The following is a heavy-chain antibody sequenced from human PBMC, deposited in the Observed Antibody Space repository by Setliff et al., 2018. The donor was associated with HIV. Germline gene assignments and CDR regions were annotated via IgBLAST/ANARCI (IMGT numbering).Heavy chain of an antibody. J-gene: IGHJ6*02. CDR3: ARDREVGAPYYYYGMDV. CDR2: IYHGGST. V-gene: IGHV4-30-2*01. CDR1: GGSINSGDYS. D-gene: IGHD1-26*01. Sequence: SETLSLTCAVSGGSINSGDYSWSWIRQTPGKGLEWIGYIYHGGSTNYNPSLKSRVTISVDTSKNQFSLKLSSVTAADTAVYYCARDREVGAPYYYYGMDVWGQGTTVTVSS.